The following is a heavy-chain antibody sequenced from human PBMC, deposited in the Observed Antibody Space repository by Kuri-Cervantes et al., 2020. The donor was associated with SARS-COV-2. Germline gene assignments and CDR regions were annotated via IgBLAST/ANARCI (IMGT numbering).Heavy chain of an antibody. J-gene: IGHJ4*02. CDR1: GFTFSSYS. CDR3: AVIDSSGYYYLDY. D-gene: IGHD3-22*01. Sequence: LRLSCAASGFTFSSYSMNWVRQPPGKGLEWIGEINHIGSTNYNPSLKSRVTISVDTSKNQFSLKMSSVTAADTAVYYCAVIDSSGYYYLDYWGQGTLVTVSS. CDR2: INHIGST. V-gene: IGHV4-34*08.